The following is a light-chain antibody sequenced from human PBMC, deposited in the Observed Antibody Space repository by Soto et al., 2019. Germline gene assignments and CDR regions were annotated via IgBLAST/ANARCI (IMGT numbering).Light chain of an antibody. V-gene: IGKV3-15*01. CDR3: QQYNNWPPTWT. CDR2: SAS. CDR1: QSITNN. Sequence: EIVMTQSPATPSVSPGENASLSCRPSQSITNNLAWYQQNPGPAPMLLIYSASTRATGFPARFSGSGSGTEFTLTISSLQSEDFAIHYCQQYNNWPPTWTFGQGTKVDIK. J-gene: IGKJ1*01.